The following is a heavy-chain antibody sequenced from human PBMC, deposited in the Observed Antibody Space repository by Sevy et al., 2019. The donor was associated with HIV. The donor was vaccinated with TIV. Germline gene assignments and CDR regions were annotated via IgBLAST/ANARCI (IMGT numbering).Heavy chain of an antibody. CDR2: IKGKTDGGTI. CDR3: STDPIIVLLVTDGMDV. J-gene: IGHJ6*02. V-gene: IGHV3-15*01. CDR1: RFTFSNAW. D-gene: IGHD2-8*02. Sequence: GGSLRLSCAASRFTFSNAWMSWVRQAPGKGLEWVGRIKGKTDGGTIDYAAPVKGRFTISRDDSKNTLYLQMNSLKTEDTAVYYCSTDPIIVLLVTDGMDVWGQGTTVTVSS.